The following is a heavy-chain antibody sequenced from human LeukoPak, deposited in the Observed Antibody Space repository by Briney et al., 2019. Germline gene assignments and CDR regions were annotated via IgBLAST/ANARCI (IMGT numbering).Heavy chain of an antibody. J-gene: IGHJ6*03. V-gene: IGHV4-59*01. D-gene: IGHD6-19*01. CDR1: GGSISSYY. CDR3: ARGKRPIAVAGTDYYYYYMDV. CDR2: IYYSGST. Sequence: SETLSLTCTVSGGSISSYYWSWIRQPPGKGLVWIGYIYYSGSTNYNPSLKSRVTISVDTSKNQFSLKLSSVTAADTAVYYCARGKRPIAVAGTDYYYYYMDVWGKGTTVTVSS.